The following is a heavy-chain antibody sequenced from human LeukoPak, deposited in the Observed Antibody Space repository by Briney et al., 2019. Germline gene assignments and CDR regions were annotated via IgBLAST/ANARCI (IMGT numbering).Heavy chain of an antibody. CDR1: GFTFTSYA. V-gene: IGHV3-30-3*01. CDR3: ARVRITMIVVGDFDY. CDR2: ISYDGSNK. J-gene: IGHJ4*02. Sequence: GGSLRLSCAASGFTFTSYAMHWVRHAPGKWLEWVAVISYDGSNKYYADSVKGRFTISRDNSKNTLYLQMNSLRAEDTAVYYCARVRITMIVVGDFDYWGQGTLVTVSS. D-gene: IGHD3-22*01.